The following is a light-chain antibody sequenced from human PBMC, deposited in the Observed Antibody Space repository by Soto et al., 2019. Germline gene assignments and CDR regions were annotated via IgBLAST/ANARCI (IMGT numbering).Light chain of an antibody. Sequence: EIVLTQSPATLSLSPGERATLSCRASQSVSSTSFTWLQQKPGQAPRLLIYDVSTRATGIPARFTGSGSGTVFTLTISSLEPEDFAVYYCHQRSRWPRTFGQGTRLEMK. J-gene: IGKJ2*01. V-gene: IGKV3-11*01. CDR2: DVS. CDR1: QSVSSTS. CDR3: HQRSRWPRT.